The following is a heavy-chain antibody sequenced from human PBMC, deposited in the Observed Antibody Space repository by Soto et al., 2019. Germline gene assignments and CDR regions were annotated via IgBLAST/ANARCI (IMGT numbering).Heavy chain of an antibody. CDR1: GLTFIRYA. Sequence: GGSLRISCAASGLTFIRYAMPWVRQAAGKGLEWVAVISYDGSNKYYADSVKGRFTISRDNSKNTLYLQMNSLRAEDTAVYYCARDPAVQGSGWYAWFDPWGQGTLVTVSS. J-gene: IGHJ5*02. CDR2: ISYDGSNK. D-gene: IGHD6-19*01. V-gene: IGHV3-30-3*01. CDR3: ARDPAVQGSGWYAWFDP.